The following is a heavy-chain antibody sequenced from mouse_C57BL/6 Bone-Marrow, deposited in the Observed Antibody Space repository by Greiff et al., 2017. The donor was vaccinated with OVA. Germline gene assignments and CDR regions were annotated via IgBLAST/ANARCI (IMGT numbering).Heavy chain of an antibody. CDR1: GYTFTDYE. CDR2: IDPETGGT. Sequence: QVQLQQSGAELVRPGASVTLSCKASGYTFTDYEMHWVKQTPVHGLEWIGAIDPETGGTAYNQKFKGKAILTADKSSSTAYMELRSLTSEDSAVYYCTRRNLLDGSSFAYWGQGTLVTVSA. J-gene: IGHJ3*01. CDR3: TRRNLLDGSSFAY. D-gene: IGHD1-1*01. V-gene: IGHV1-15*01.